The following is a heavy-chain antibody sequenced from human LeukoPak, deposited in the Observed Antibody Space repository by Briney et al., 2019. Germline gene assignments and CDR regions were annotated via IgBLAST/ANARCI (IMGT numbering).Heavy chain of an antibody. D-gene: IGHD1-1*01. CDR2: TYYRSKWHY. CDR3: ARQSSTDYYCYGLNV. V-gene: IGHV6-1*01. J-gene: IGHJ6*02. Sequence: SQTLSLTCVISGDRVSSNSAAWSWIRQSPSRGLEWLGRTYYRSKWHYDYAESVKRRITVNPDTSKNQFSLQLNSVTPEDTAVYYCARQSSTDYYCYGLNVWGQGTTVAVSS. CDR1: GDRVSSNSAA.